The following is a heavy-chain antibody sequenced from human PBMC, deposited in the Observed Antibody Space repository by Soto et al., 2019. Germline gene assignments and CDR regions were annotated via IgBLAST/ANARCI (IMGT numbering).Heavy chain of an antibody. CDR3: ARDWGRDGCFDY. Sequence: QVQLQESGPGLVKPSQTLSLIYTVSGGSISSGGYYWSWIRQHPGKGLEWIGYIYYSGSTYYNPSLKSRVTISVDTSKNQFSLKLTSVTAADTAVYYCARDWGRDGCFDYWGQGTLVTVSS. D-gene: IGHD3-16*01. J-gene: IGHJ4*02. CDR1: GGSISSGGYY. CDR2: IYYSGST. V-gene: IGHV4-31*03.